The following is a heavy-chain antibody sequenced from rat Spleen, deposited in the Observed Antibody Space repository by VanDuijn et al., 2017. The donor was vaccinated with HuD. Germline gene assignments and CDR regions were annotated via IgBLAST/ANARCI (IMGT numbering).Heavy chain of an antibody. J-gene: IGHJ2*01. Sequence: QVQLKESGPGLVQPSQTLSLTCTVSGFSLTNYHVYWVRQPPGKGLEWMGVIWTGGSTAYNSLLKSRLSISRETSKSQFFLEINSLQTEDTASYYYARGDGGYPFDYWGQGVMVTVSS. V-gene: IGHV2-32*01. D-gene: IGHD1-11*01. CDR2: IWTGGST. CDR3: ARGDGGYPFDY. CDR1: GFSLTNYH.